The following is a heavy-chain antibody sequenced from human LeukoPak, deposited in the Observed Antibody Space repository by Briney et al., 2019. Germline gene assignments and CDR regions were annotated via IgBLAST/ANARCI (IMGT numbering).Heavy chain of an antibody. CDR3: ARVFGGEQSYNWSPRFDP. D-gene: IGHD1-20*01. J-gene: IGHJ5*02. Sequence: PGGSLRLSCAASGFTFSSYSMNWVRQPPGKGLEWIGSIYYSGSTYYNPSLKSRVTISVDTSKNQFSLKLSSVTAADTAVYYCARVFGGEQSYNWSPRFDPWGQGTLVTVSS. CDR1: GFTFSSYS. V-gene: IGHV4-39*07. CDR2: IYYSGST.